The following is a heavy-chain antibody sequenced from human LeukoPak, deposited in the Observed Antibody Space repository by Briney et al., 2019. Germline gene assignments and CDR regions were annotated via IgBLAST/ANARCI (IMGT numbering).Heavy chain of an antibody. CDR3: ARDQGYGMDV. V-gene: IGHV4-31*03. J-gene: IGHJ6*02. Sequence: SETLSLTCTVSGGSISSGGYYWSWIRQHPGKGLEWIGYIFYSGSTYYNPSLKSRVTISVTTSKNQFSLKLSSVTAADTAVYYCARDQGYGMDVWGQGTTVTVSS. CDR2: IFYSGST. CDR1: GGSISSGGYY.